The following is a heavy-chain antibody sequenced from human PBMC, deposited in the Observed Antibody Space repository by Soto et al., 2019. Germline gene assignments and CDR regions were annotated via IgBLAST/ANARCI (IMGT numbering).Heavy chain of an antibody. V-gene: IGHV3-15*07. Sequence: PGGSLRLSCAASGFTFSNAYMNWVRQAPGKGLEWVGRIKSKSEGGTKDYAAPVKGRFTISRDDSKNTLYLQMNSLKTEDTAVYYCTHTNLRFDYWGQGTLVTVSS. CDR3: THTNLRFDY. J-gene: IGHJ4*02. CDR2: IKSKSEGGTK. CDR1: GFTFSNAY. D-gene: IGHD3-3*01.